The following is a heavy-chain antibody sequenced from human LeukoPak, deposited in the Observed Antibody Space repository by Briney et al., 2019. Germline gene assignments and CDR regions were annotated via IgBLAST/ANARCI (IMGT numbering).Heavy chain of an antibody. J-gene: IGHJ5*02. CDR1: GFTFSSYA. V-gene: IGHV3-23*01. Sequence: GGSLRLSCAASGFTFSSYAMSWVRQAPGQGLEWIAAISGSGGSTYYADSVKGRFTISRDNSKNTLYLQMNSLRAEDTAVYYCASSYSSSWYAWFDPWGQGTLVTVSS. CDR3: ASSYSSSWYAWFDP. D-gene: IGHD6-13*01. CDR2: ISGSGGST.